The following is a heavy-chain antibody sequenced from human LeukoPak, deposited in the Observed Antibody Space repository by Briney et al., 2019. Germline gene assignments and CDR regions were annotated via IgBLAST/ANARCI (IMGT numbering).Heavy chain of an antibody. D-gene: IGHD3-3*01. CDR2: MNPNSGNT. CDR1: GYTFTSYD. Sequence: ASVKVSCKASGYTFTSYDINWVRQATGQGLEWMGWMNPNSGNTGYAQKFQGRVTMTRNTSISTAYMELSSLRSEDMAVYYCARLPYDFWSGYYYYGMDVWGQGTTVTVSS. J-gene: IGHJ6*02. V-gene: IGHV1-8*01. CDR3: ARLPYDFWSGYYYYGMDV.